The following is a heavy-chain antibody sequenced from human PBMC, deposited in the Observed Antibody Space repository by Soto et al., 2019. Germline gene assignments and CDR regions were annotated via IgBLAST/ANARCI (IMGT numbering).Heavy chain of an antibody. V-gene: IGHV1-69*08. J-gene: IGHJ3*02. D-gene: IGHD3-16*01. CDR3: AREAFPDNPFDI. CDR1: GGTFSSYT. Sequence: QVQLVQSGAEVKKPGSSVKVSCKASGGTFSSYTISWVRQAPGQWLEWMGRIIPILGIANYAQKFQGRVTIAADKSTSTAYMELSSLRSEDTAVYYCAREAFPDNPFDIWGQGTMVTVSS. CDR2: IIPILGIA.